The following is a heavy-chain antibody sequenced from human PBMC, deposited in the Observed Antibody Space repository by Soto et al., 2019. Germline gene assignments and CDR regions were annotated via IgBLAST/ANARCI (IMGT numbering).Heavy chain of an antibody. CDR3: VREEDGYNFY. V-gene: IGHV4-59*01. CDR2: IYYSGST. D-gene: IGHD5-12*01. CDR1: GGSISSYY. J-gene: IGHJ4*02. Sequence: QVQLQESGPGLVKPSETLSLTCTVSGGSISSYYWSWIRQPPGKGLEWIGYIYYSGSTNYNPSLKSRVTISVDTSKNQFSLKLSSVTAADTAVYYCVREEDGYNFYWGQGTLVTVSS.